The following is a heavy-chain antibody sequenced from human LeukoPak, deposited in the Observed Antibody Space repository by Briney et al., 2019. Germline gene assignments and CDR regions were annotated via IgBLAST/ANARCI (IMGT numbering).Heavy chain of an antibody. CDR2: IFYSGNT. Sequence: SETLSLTCTVSGGSIGSSSYYWAWIRQPPGKGLEWSGHIFYSGNTYCNPSLKSRVTISVDTSKNQFSLHLSSVTAADTATYYCARRGITYSSSFFAFWGQGTLVTVSS. CDR1: GGSIGSSSYY. J-gene: IGHJ4*02. V-gene: IGHV4-39*01. D-gene: IGHD1-26*01. CDR3: ARRGITYSSSFFAF.